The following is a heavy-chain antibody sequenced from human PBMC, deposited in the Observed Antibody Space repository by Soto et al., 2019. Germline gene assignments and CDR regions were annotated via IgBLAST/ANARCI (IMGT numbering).Heavy chain of an antibody. V-gene: IGHV1-46*03. J-gene: IGHJ3*02. CDR2: INPSGGST. Sequence: ASVKVSCKASGYTFTSYYMHWVRQAPGQGLEWMGIINPSGGSTSYAQKFQGRVTMTRDTSTSTVYMELSSLRSEDTAVYYCARDRLPVYRRSTNRVGAFDISAQRTMVPVSS. CDR1: GYTFTSYY. CDR3: ARDRLPVYRRSTNRVGAFDI. D-gene: IGHD2-8*01.